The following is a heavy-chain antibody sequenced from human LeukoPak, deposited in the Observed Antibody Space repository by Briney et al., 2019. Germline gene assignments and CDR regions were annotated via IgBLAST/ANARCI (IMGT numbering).Heavy chain of an antibody. Sequence: PGGSLRLSCAASGFTFSSYAMHWVRQAPGKGLEWVAVISYDGSDKYYADSVKGRFTISRDNSKNTLYLQMNSLRAEDTAVYYCARPWTPLAHPVLWFGENQRFDXXXQGTLXTVSS. CDR1: GFTFSSYA. V-gene: IGHV3-30-3*01. D-gene: IGHD3-10*01. CDR2: ISYDGSDK. J-gene: IGHJ4*02. CDR3: ARPWTPLAHPVLWFGENQRFDX.